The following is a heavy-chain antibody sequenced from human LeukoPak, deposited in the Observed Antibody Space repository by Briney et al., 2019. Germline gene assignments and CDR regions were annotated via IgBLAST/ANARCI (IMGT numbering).Heavy chain of an antibody. V-gene: IGHV3-11*05. CDR2: ISSSSSYT. CDR3: ARACSGGSCYPGY. D-gene: IGHD2-15*01. Sequence: GGSLRLSCAASGFTFSDYYMSWIRQGPGTGQEWVSYISSSSSYTNYADSVKGRFTISRDNTKNSLYLQMNSLRAEDTAVYYCARACSGGSCYPGYWGQGTLVTVSS. J-gene: IGHJ4*02. CDR1: GFTFSDYY.